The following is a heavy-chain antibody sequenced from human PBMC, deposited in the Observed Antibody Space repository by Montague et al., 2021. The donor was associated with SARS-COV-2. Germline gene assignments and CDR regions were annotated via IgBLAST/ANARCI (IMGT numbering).Heavy chain of an antibody. V-gene: IGHV1-18*01. CDR3: ASSVAGTGAFDI. D-gene: IGHD6-19*01. J-gene: IGHJ3*02. Sequence: SVEVSCKASGYTFTSYGISWVRQAPGQGLEWMGWISAYNGNTNYAQKLQGRVTMTTDTSTSTAYMELRSLRSDDTAVYYCASSVAGTGAFDIWGQGTMVTVSS. CDR2: ISAYNGNT. CDR1: GYTFTSYG.